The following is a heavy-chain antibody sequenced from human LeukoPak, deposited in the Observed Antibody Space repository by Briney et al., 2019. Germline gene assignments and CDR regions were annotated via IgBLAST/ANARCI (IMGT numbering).Heavy chain of an antibody. CDR3: AIYPVTTYPW. J-gene: IGHJ4*02. D-gene: IGHD4-17*01. V-gene: IGHV1-8*01. CDR1: GYTSTRYD. CDR2: MNPNSGNT. Sequence: SVNASCKASGYTSTRYDINCVRDGTEQGHERMGWMNPNSGNTGYAQKFQGRVTMTRNTSISTAYMELSSVRSEDTAVYYCAIYPVTTYPWWGQGTLVTVSS.